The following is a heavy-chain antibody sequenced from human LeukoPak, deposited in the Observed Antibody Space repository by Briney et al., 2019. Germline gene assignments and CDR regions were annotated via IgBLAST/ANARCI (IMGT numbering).Heavy chain of an antibody. D-gene: IGHD3-3*01. CDR1: GFSFTTYA. J-gene: IGHJ4*02. V-gene: IGHV3-23*01. CDR2: IGGSGEST. Sequence: GGSLRLSCAASGFSFTTYAIGWVRQAPGKGLEWVSTIGGSGESTYYADSVKGRFTISRNNSKNTLYLQMNSLRAADTAVYYCTTDRLYEYDFWSGYSDYWGQGTLVTVSS. CDR3: TTDRLYEYDFWSGYSDY.